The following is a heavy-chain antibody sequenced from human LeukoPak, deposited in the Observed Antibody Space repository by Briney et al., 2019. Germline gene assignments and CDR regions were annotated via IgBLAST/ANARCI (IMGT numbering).Heavy chain of an antibody. CDR3: ARNNGYSSGYYFDY. CDR1: GFTFSSYA. Sequence: PGGSLRLSCGASGFTFSSYAMSWVRQAPGKGLEWVSAISGSGGSTYYADSVKGRFTISRDNSKNTLYLQMNSLRAEDTAVYYCARNNGYSSGYYFDYWGQGTLVTVSS. J-gene: IGHJ4*02. D-gene: IGHD6-19*01. CDR2: ISGSGGST. V-gene: IGHV3-23*01.